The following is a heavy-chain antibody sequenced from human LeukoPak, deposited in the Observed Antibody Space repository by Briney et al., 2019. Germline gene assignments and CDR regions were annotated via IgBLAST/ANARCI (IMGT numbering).Heavy chain of an antibody. CDR3: ASIPPGGSYCSSTSCPPYFDY. D-gene: IGHD2-2*01. Sequence: PSETLSLTCSVSGGSISSSSYYWSWIRQPPGKGLEWIGKTYYTGSTYYNPSLGSRVTISVDTSKNQFSLKLSSVTAADTAVYYCASIPPGGSYCSSTSCPPYFDYWGQGTLVTVSS. J-gene: IGHJ4*02. V-gene: IGHV4-39*07. CDR2: TYYTGST. CDR1: GGSISSSSYY.